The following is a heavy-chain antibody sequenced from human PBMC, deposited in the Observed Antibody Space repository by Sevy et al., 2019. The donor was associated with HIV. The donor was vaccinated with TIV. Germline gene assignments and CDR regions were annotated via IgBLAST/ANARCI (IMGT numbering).Heavy chain of an antibody. Sequence: ASVKVSCKVSGYTLTELSMHWVRQAPGKGLEWMGGFDPEDGETIYAQKFQGRVTMTEDTSTDTAYRELSSLGSEDTAVYYCATMEYYYDSTTYLNGDYWGQGTLVTVSS. D-gene: IGHD3-22*01. J-gene: IGHJ4*02. CDR1: GYTLTELS. V-gene: IGHV1-24*01. CDR3: ATMEYYYDSTTYLNGDY. CDR2: FDPEDGET.